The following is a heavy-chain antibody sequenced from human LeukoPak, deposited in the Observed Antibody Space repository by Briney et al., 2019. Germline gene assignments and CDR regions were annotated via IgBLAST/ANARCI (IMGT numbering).Heavy chain of an antibody. J-gene: IGHJ4*02. D-gene: IGHD4-17*01. Sequence: GGSLRLSCAASGFTFSSYAMSWVRQAPGKGLEWVSTISAGGASTYYADSVKGRVTISRDNSKNTLYLQMNSLRADDTAVYYCAKPASGTTVSRAYFDYWGQGTLVTVCS. CDR2: ISAGGAST. V-gene: IGHV3-23*01. CDR1: GFTFSSYA. CDR3: AKPASGTTVSRAYFDY.